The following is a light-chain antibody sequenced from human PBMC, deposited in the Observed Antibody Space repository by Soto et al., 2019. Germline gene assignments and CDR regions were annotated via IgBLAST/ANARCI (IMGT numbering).Light chain of an antibody. CDR2: DVT. CDR3: SSYTTRNTRHIF. CDR1: SSDVGGYNY. J-gene: IGLJ1*01. Sequence: SVLTQPASVSGSPGQSITISCTGTSSDVGGYNYVSWYQHHPGKAPKLIIYDVTNRPSGVSNPFSGSKSGNTASLTISGLQPEDEADYYCSSYTTRNTRHIFFGTGTKVTVL. V-gene: IGLV2-14*03.